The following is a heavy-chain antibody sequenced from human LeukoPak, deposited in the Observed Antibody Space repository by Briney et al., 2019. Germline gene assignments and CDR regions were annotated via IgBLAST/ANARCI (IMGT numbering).Heavy chain of an antibody. CDR1: GGSFSGYY. J-gene: IGHJ5*02. CDR3: AREAYYDSSGYLNWFDP. CDR2: INHSGST. D-gene: IGHD3-22*01. V-gene: IGHV4-34*01. Sequence: PSETLSLTCAVYGGSFSGYYWSWIRQPPGKGLEWIGEINHSGSTNYNPSLKSRVTISVDTSKNQFSLKLSSATAADTAVYYCAREAYYDSSGYLNWFDPWGQGTLVTVSS.